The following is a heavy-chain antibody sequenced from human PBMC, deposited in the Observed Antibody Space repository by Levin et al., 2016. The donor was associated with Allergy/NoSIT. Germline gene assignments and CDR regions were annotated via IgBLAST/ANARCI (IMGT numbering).Heavy chain of an antibody. D-gene: IGHD1-26*01. J-gene: IGHJ6*02. V-gene: IGHV3-53*01. Sequence: GESLKISCAASGFTVSSNYMSWVRQAPGKGLEWVSVIYSGGSTYYADSVKGRFTISRDNSKNTLYLQMNSLRAEDTAVYYCARESGAYHYYYYYGMDVWGQGTTVTVSS. CDR2: IYSGGST. CDR1: GFTVSSNY. CDR3: ARESGAYHYYYYYGMDV.